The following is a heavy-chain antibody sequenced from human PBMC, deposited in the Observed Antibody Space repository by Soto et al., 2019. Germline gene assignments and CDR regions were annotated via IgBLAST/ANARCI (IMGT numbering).Heavy chain of an antibody. J-gene: IGHJ6*02. D-gene: IGHD2-15*01. CDR3: ARSDCSGGSCYSFYYYGMDV. CDR2: IYYSGST. CDR1: GGSISSGGYY. Sequence: QVQLQESGPGLVKPSQTLSLTCTVSGGSISSGGYYWSWIRQHPGKGLEWIGYIYYSGSTYYNQSLKSRVTISVDTSKNQYSLKLSSVTAADTAVYYCARSDCSGGSCYSFYYYGMDVWGQGTTVTVSS. V-gene: IGHV4-31*03.